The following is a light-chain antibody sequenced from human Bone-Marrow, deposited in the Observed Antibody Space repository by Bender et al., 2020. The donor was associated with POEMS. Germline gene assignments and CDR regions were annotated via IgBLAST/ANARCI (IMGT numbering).Light chain of an antibody. Sequence: QSVLTQPPSASGTPGQRVTISCTGSSSNIGADYGVHWYQQLPGTAPKLLIFSNNNRPSGVPDRFSGSKSGTSASLAITGLQAEDEAHYYCQSYDNSLSCSVFGGGTKLTVL. CDR2: SNN. CDR1: SSNIGADYG. V-gene: IGLV1-40*01. J-gene: IGLJ3*02. CDR3: QSYDNSLSCSV.